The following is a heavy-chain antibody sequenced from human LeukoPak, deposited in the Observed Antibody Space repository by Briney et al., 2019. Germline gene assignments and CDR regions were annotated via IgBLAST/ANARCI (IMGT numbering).Heavy chain of an antibody. CDR2: ISAYNGNT. V-gene: IGHV1-18*01. Sequence: GASVKVSCKASGYTFSSYGISWVRQAPGQGLEWMGWISAYNGNTDYAQKLQGRVTMTTDTSTSTAYMELRSPKSDDTAVYYCARDVMSTVVTTYYYNGMDVWGQGTTVTVSS. CDR1: GYTFSSYG. J-gene: IGHJ6*02. D-gene: IGHD4-23*01. CDR3: ARDVMSTVVTTYYYNGMDV.